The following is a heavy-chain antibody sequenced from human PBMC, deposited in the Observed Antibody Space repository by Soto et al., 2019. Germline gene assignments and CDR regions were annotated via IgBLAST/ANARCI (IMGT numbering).Heavy chain of an antibody. V-gene: IGHV3-53*04. CDR3: ARDQAYYDFWSGYPNYYYYMDV. CDR2: IYSGGST. D-gene: IGHD3-3*01. J-gene: IGHJ6*03. Sequence: GGSLRLSCAASGFTVSSNYMSWVRQAPGKGLEWVSVIYSGGSTYYADSGKGRFTISRHNSKNTLYLQMNSLRAEDTAVYYCARDQAYYDFWSGYPNYYYYMDVWGKGT. CDR1: GFTVSSNY.